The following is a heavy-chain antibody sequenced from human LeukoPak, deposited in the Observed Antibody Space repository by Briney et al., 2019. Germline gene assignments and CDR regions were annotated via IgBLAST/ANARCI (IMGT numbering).Heavy chain of an antibody. CDR2: INHSGST. CDR1: GGSFSGDY. CDR3: ARSYVHDS. V-gene: IGHV4-34*01. J-gene: IGHJ4*02. D-gene: IGHD5-18*01. Sequence: SETLSLTCAVYGGSFSGDYWSWIRQPPGKGLEWIGEINHSGSTNYNPSLKSRVTISVDTSKNQFSLKLRSVTAGNTAVYYCARSYVHDSWGQGTLVTVSS.